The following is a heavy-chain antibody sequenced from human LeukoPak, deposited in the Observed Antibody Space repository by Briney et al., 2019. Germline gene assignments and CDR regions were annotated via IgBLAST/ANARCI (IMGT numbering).Heavy chain of an antibody. V-gene: IGHV4-59*08. J-gene: IGHJ4*02. CDR1: GGSISSYY. D-gene: IGHD3-22*01. CDR2: IYYSGST. CDR3: ARLAHYDSSGYSLYYFDY. Sequence: SETLSLTCTVSGGSISSYYWSWIRQPLGKGLEWIGYIYYSGSTNYNPSLKSRVTISVDTSKNQFSLKLSSVTAADTAVYYCARLAHYDSSGYSLYYFDYWGQGTLVTVSS.